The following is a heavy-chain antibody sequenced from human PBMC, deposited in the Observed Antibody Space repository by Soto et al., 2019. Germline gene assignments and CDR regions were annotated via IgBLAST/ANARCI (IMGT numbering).Heavy chain of an antibody. CDR2: IYHSGST. Sequence: SETLSLTCAVSGGSISSGGYSWSWIRQPPGKGLEWIGYIYHSGSTYYNPSLKSRVTISVDRSKNQFSLKLSSVTAADTAVYSCYGICSSTRCSTIDYSGQGDLVTVSS. D-gene: IGHD2-2*01. V-gene: IGHV4-30-2*01. J-gene: IGHJ4*02. CDR3: YGICSSTRCSTIDY. CDR1: GGSISSGGYS.